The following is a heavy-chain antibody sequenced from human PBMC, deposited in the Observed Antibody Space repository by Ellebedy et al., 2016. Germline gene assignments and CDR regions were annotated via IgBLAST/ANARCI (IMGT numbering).Heavy chain of an antibody. Sequence: ASVKVSXKASGDIFSNYGIIWVRQAPGQGLEWLGWISSYNGNTNYAQKLQGRVTMTTDTSTSTAYMELRSLRSDDTAMYYCARGGMLYCSSTYCVDYWGQGTLVTVSS. CDR2: ISSYNGNT. V-gene: IGHV1-18*01. CDR1: GDIFSNYG. D-gene: IGHD2-2*01. CDR3: ARGGMLYCSSTYCVDY. J-gene: IGHJ4*02.